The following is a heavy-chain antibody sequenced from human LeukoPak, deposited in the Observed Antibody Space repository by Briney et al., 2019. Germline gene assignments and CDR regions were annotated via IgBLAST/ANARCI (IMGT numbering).Heavy chain of an antibody. Sequence: PSETLSLTCAVYGGSFSGYYWSWIRQPPGKGLEWIGEINHSGSTNYNPSLKSRVTISVDTSKNQFSLKLSSVTAADTAVYYCARGSLRPPGWKRYYYYYYYMDVWGKGTTVTVSS. CDR2: INHSGST. J-gene: IGHJ6*03. CDR1: GGSFSGYY. D-gene: IGHD1-1*01. V-gene: IGHV4-34*01. CDR3: ARGSLRPPGWKRYYYYYYYMDV.